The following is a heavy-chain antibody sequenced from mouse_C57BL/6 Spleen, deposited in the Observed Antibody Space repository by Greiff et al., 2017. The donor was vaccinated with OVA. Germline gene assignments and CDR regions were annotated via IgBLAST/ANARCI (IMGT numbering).Heavy chain of an antibody. CDR3: ARRYYYGSSYWYCDV. J-gene: IGHJ1*03. D-gene: IGHD1-1*01. Sequence: VQLQQSGPELVKPGASVKISCKASGYTFTDYYMNWVKQSHGKSLEWIGDINPNNGGTSYNQKFKGKATLTVDKSSSTAYMELRSLTSEDSAVYDCARRYYYGSSYWYCDVWGTGTTVTVSS. CDR1: GYTFTDYY. CDR2: INPNNGGT. V-gene: IGHV1-26*01.